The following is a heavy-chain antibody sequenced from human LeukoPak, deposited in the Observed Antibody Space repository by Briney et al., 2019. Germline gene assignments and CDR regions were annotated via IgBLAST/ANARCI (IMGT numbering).Heavy chain of an antibody. Sequence: GGSLRLSCAASGFTFSTYSMSWVRQAPGKGLEWVSGISDSGGRTNYADSVKGRFTISRDNSKNTLYLQMNSLRAEDTAVYYCALPQRKSLRFLEWLLSSFDPWGQGTLVTVSS. V-gene: IGHV3-23*01. CDR2: ISDSGGRT. D-gene: IGHD3-3*01. J-gene: IGHJ5*02. CDR3: ALPQRKSLRFLEWLLSSFDP. CDR1: GFTFSTYS.